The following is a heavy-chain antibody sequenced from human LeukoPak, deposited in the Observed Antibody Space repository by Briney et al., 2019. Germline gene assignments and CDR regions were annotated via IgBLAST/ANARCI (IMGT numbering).Heavy chain of an antibody. J-gene: IGHJ4*02. CDR3: ASGRRGGGRPFDY. CDR2: IYYSGST. D-gene: IGHD2-15*01. Sequence: SETLSLTCTVSGGSISSSSYYWGWIRQPPGKGLEWIGSIYYSGSTNYNPSLKSRVTISVDTSKNQLSLKLSSATAADTAVYYCASGRRGGGRPFDYWGQGTLVTVSS. V-gene: IGHV4-39*07. CDR1: GGSISSSSYY.